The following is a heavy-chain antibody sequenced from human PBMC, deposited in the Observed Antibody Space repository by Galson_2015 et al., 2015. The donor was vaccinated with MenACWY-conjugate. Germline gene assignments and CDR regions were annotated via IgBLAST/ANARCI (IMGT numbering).Heavy chain of an antibody. J-gene: IGHJ4*02. CDR1: GGSASSSGYY. Sequence: ETLSFTCTVSGGSASSSGYYWTWIRQPPGKGLEWIGLIYDSGTTKYNPSLKGRVTISLDTSKNQVSLKLSSVTAADTAVYYCAREFSYWGQGTLVTVSS. D-gene: IGHD2/OR15-2a*01. V-gene: IGHV4-61*08. CDR2: IYDSGTT. CDR3: AREFSY.